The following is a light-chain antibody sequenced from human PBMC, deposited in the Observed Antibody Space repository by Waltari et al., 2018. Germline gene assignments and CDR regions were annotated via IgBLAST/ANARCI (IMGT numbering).Light chain of an antibody. Sequence: QSVLTQPPSVSGAPGQRVTISCTVSSPTIGAGYDVHWYQQLPGTAPNLLIYGNSNRPSGVPDRFSGSKSGTSASLAITGLQAEDEADYYCQSYDSSLSDVFGTGTKVTVL. CDR1: SPTIGAGYD. CDR2: GNS. CDR3: QSYDSSLSDV. J-gene: IGLJ1*01. V-gene: IGLV1-40*01.